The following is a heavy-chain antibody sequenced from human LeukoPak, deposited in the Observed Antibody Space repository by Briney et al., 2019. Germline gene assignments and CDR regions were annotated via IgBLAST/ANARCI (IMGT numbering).Heavy chain of an antibody. CDR3: ARDLGIAVDY. J-gene: IGHJ4*02. D-gene: IGHD6-19*01. CDR1: GGSISSGSYY. Sequence: SETLSLTCTVSGGSISSGSYYWSWIRQPAGKGLEWIGRIYTSGSTNYNPSLKSRVTISVDTSKSQFSLKLSSVTAADTAVYYCARDLGIAVDYWGQGTLVTVSS. V-gene: IGHV4-61*02. CDR2: IYTSGST.